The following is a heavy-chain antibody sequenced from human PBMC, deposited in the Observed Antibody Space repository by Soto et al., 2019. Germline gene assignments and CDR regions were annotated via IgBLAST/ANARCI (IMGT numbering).Heavy chain of an antibody. CDR2: ICCSGST. D-gene: IGHD1-1*01. J-gene: IGHJ4*02. V-gene: IGHV4-61*08. CDR1: GDSVSRADSY. CDR3: ARGMDNNKVGW. Sequence: QVQMQESGPGLVKPSETLSLTCTVSGDSVSRADSYWSWIRQPPGKGLEWIGYICCSGSTEYIPSLRGRVIISMDTSKNQLSLKLRTVTAAHTAVYFCARGMDNNKVGWWGQGTLVTVSS.